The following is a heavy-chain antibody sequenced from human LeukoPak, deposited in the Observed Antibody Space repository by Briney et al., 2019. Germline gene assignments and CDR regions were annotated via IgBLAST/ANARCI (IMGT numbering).Heavy chain of an antibody. CDR3: ARPTLDCCYTGTTDYYYMDV. CDR2: INPNSGGT. J-gene: IGHJ6*03. D-gene: IGHD2-2*02. V-gene: IGHV1-2*02. CDR1: GYTFTGYY. Sequence: ASVKVSCKASGYTFTGYYMHWVRQAPGQGLKWMGWINPNSGGTNYAQKFQGRVTMTRDTSISTAYMELSRLRSDDTAVYYCARPTLDCCYTGTTDYYYMDVWGKGTTVTVSS.